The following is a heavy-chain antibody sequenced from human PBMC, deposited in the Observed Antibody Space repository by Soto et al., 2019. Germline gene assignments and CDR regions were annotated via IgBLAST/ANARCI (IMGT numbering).Heavy chain of an antibody. Sequence: PSETLSLTCTVSGGSISTYYWSWVRQPPGKGLEWIGYVYYSGSTNYNPSLKSRVTISVDTSKNQFSLKLTSVTAADTAMYYCERGGRSAYYYYMGVWGKGTTVTVSS. J-gene: IGHJ6*03. CDR1: GGSISTYY. CDR2: VYYSGST. CDR3: ERGGRSAYYYYMGV. V-gene: IGHV4-59*01.